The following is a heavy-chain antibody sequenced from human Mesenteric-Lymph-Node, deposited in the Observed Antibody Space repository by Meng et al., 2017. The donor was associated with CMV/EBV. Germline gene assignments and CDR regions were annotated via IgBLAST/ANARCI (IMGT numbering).Heavy chain of an antibody. CDR1: GGSISNYY. D-gene: IGHD3-10*01. CDR3: ARDVAGSGSYVLAADAFDI. J-gene: IGHJ3*02. CDR2: IFYSGRT. V-gene: IGHV4-59*01. Sequence: GSLRLSCTVSGGSISNYYWSWIRQSPGKGLEWIGYIFYSGRTNYNPSFRGRVTMSVDTSKDQVSLKLASVAAADTAVYYCARDVAGSGSYVLAADAFDIWGQGTMVTVSS.